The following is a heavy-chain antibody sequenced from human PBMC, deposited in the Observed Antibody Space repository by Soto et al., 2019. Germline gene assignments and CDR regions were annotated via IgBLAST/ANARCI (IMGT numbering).Heavy chain of an antibody. CDR3: SSGYGDDTGGPGLGY. V-gene: IGHV1-8*01. J-gene: IGHJ4*02. D-gene: IGHD4-17*01. CDR2: MNPNSGNT. CDR1: GYTFTSYD. Sequence: QVQLVQSGAEVKKPGASVKVSCKASGYTFTSYDINWVRQATGQGLEWMGWMNPNSGNTGYAQKCQGRVTMTRNTSISTAYMELSSLRYEDTAVYYCSSGYGDDTGGPGLGYWGQGTLVTGSS.